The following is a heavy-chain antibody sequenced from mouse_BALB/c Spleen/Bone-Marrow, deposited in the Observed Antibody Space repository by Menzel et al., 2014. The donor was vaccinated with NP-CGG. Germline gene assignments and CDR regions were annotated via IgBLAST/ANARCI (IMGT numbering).Heavy chain of an antibody. V-gene: IGHV1-80*01. Sequence: QVHVKQSGAEPVRPGSSVEISCKASGYAFSSYWMNWVKQRPGQGLEWIGQIYPGDGDTNYNGKFKGKATLTADKSSSTAYMQLSSLTSEDSAVYFCARGDGNYPFYAMDYWGQGTSVTVSS. CDR2: IYPGDGDT. CDR1: GYAFSSYW. J-gene: IGHJ4*01. CDR3: ARGDGNYPFYAMDY. D-gene: IGHD2-1*01.